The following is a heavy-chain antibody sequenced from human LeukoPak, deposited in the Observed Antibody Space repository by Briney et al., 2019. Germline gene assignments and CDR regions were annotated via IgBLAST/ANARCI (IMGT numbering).Heavy chain of an antibody. V-gene: IGHV3-23*01. CDR3: ARSSGTHFFDY. J-gene: IGHJ4*02. Sequence: GGSLRLSSAASGFTFSTYSMSWVRQAPGKGLEWVSLVSGNGAGTSYADSVTGRFTISRDNSKNTLYLQMNSLGADDTAVYYCARSSGTHFFDYWGQGTLVTVSS. D-gene: IGHD1-26*01. CDR1: GFTFSTYS. CDR2: VSGNGAGT.